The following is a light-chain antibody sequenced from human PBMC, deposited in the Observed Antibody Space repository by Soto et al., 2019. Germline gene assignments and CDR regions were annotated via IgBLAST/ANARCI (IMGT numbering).Light chain of an antibody. J-gene: IGLJ1*01. CDR2: EVS. CDR3: SSYAGSNSYV. CDR1: SSDIGAYNF. Sequence: QSALTQPPSASGSPGQSVTISCTGTSSDIGAYNFVSWYQQHPGKAPKFMIYEVSKRPSGVPDRFSGSKSGNTASLTVSGLQAEDEADYCCSSYAGSNSYVFGTGTKVTVL. V-gene: IGLV2-8*01.